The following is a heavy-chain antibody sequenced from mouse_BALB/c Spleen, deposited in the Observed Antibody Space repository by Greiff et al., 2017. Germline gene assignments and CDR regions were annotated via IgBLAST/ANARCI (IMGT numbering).Heavy chain of an antibody. CDR2: ISTYYGDA. J-gene: IGHJ4*01. V-gene: IGHV1S137*01. CDR3: ARRTADAMDY. CDR1: GYTFTDYA. Sequence: QVQLQQSGAELVRPGVSVKISCKGSGYTFTDYAMHWVKQSHAKGLEWIGVISTYYGDASYNQKFKGKATMTVDKSSSTAYMELARLTSEDSAIYYCARRTADAMDYWGQGTSVTVSS. D-gene: IGHD1-2*01.